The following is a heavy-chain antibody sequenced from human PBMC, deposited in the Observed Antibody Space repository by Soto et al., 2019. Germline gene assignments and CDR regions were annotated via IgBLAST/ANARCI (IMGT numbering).Heavy chain of an antibody. V-gene: IGHV3-74*01. D-gene: IGHD6-19*01. CDR3: ARGGFKQWLLDY. J-gene: IGHJ4*02. CDR1: GFTFSDYW. CDR2: INSDGSTT. Sequence: EVQLVESGGGLVQPGGSLRLSCAASGFTFSDYWIHWVRQAPGKGLVWVSRINSDGSTTNQADSVKGRFTISRDNAKNTLYLQVNSLRAEDTAVYYCARGGFKQWLLDYWGQGTLVTVSS.